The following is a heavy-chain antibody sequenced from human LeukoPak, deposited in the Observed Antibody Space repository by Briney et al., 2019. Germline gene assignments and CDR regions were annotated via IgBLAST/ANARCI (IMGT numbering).Heavy chain of an antibody. D-gene: IGHD3-3*01. Sequence: SETLSLTCAVYGGSFSGYYWSWIRQPPGKGLEWIGEINHSGSTNYNPSLKSRVTISVDTSKNQFSLKLSSVTAADTAVYYCAGGPDRYDFWSGYPSSRYGMDVWGQGTTVTVSS. J-gene: IGHJ6*02. CDR3: AGGPDRYDFWSGYPSSRYGMDV. CDR2: INHSGST. V-gene: IGHV4-34*01. CDR1: GGSFSGYY.